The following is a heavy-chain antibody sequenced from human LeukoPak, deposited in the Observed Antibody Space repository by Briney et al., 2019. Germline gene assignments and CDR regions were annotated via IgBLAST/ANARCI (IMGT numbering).Heavy chain of an antibody. CDR3: AREAPTESDWYFDL. J-gene: IGHJ2*01. CDR2: VKQDGSEK. D-gene: IGHD4-17*01. Sequence: PGGSLRLSCAASGFTFSRYWMSWVRQAPGKGLVWVANVKQDGSEKYYVGSVKGRFTISIDNAKNSLFLQMNSLRGDDTALYYCAREAPTESDWYFDLWGRGTLVTVSS. CDR1: GFTFSRYW. V-gene: IGHV3-7*01.